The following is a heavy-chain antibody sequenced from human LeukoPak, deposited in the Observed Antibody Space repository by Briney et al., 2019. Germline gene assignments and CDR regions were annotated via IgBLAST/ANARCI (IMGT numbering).Heavy chain of an antibody. Sequence: SETLSLTCTVSGYSISSGYYWGWIRQPPGKGLEWIGSIYHSGSTYYNPPLKSRVSISIDTSKHQFSLKLTSVTAAYTAVYYCARSPTKRVPEDYWGQGTLVTVSS. V-gene: IGHV4-38-2*02. D-gene: IGHD2-2*01. CDR1: GYSISSGYY. CDR2: IYHSGST. CDR3: ARSPTKRVPEDY. J-gene: IGHJ4*02.